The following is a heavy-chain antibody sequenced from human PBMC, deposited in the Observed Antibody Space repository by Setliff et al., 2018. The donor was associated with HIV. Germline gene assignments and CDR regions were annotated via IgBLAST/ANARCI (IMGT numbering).Heavy chain of an antibody. D-gene: IGHD1-1*01. Sequence: ASVKVSCKASGGTSSNYAINWVRQAPGQGLEWMGGISPIFGTSNYAQKFQGRVTITADESTSTVYMELSSLRSEDTAIYFCARGKIPSWRLTMFDFWGQGTPVTVSS. CDR3: ARGKIPSWRLTMFDF. V-gene: IGHV1-69*13. J-gene: IGHJ4*02. CDR1: GGTSSNYA. CDR2: ISPIFGTS.